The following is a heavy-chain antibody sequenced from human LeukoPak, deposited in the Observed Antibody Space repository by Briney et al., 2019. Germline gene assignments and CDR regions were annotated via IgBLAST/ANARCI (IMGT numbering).Heavy chain of an antibody. CDR2: IYPGDSDT. CDR1: GYRFTNYW. D-gene: IGHD1-26*01. V-gene: IGHV5-51*01. CDR3: ARVGGNYYRRGGFDY. Sequence: GESLKISCKGSGYRFTNYWIGWVRQMPGKGLEWMGIIYPGDSDTRYSPSFQGQVTISADKSISTAYLQWNSLKASDTAMYYCARVGGNYYRRGGFDYWGQGTLVTVSS. J-gene: IGHJ4*02.